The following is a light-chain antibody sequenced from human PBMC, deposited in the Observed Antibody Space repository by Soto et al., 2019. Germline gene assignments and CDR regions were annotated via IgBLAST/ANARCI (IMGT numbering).Light chain of an antibody. V-gene: IGKV3-11*01. CDR2: DAS. Sequence: EIVLTQSPSTLSLSPGGRSTLSCMAGQNIGTSLVWSQQKPGQSPRLLIYDASHRATGVPARSSGSVSGTDVTLTISSLETEDCSVYYCQQRSVWPITFGQGTRLEIK. J-gene: IGKJ5*01. CDR3: QQRSVWPIT. CDR1: QNIGTS.